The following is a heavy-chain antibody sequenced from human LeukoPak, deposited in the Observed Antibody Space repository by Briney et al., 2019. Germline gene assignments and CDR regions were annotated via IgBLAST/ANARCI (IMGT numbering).Heavy chain of an antibody. J-gene: IGHJ4*02. CDR3: ARSSFSGFDY. CDR2: MNPNRGNT. V-gene: IGHV1-8*01. CDR1: GYTFTSYD. Sequence: ASLKLSCKASGYTFTSYDINWIRQATGQGLEWMGWMNPNRGNTGYAQKLQRTVTMTRTTSISTAYMELSSLRSEDTAVYYCARSSFSGFDYWRQGTLVTVSS. D-gene: IGHD2/OR15-2a*01.